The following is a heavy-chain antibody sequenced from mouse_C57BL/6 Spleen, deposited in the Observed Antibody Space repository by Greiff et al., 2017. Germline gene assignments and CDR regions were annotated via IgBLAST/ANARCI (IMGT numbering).Heavy chain of an antibody. V-gene: IGHV1-55*01. D-gene: IGHD1-1*01. J-gene: IGHJ4*01. CDR3: ARSLYYYGSTPLSMDY. Sequence: QVQLQQPGAELVKPGASVKMSCTASGYTFTSYWITWVKQRPGQGLEWIGDIYPGSGSPKYNEKFKSKATLTGDTSSSTAYMQRSSLTSEHSAVFYCARSLYYYGSTPLSMDYWGQGTSVTVSS. CDR2: IYPGSGSP. CDR1: GYTFTSYW.